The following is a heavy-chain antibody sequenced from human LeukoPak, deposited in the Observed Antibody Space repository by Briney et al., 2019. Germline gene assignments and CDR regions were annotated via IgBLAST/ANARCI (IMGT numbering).Heavy chain of an antibody. J-gene: IGHJ6*02. D-gene: IGHD3-10*01. CDR2: ISAYNGNT. CDR1: GYTFTSYG. Sequence: ASVKVSRKASGYTFTSYGISWVRQAPGQGLEWMGWISAYNGNTNYAQKLQGRVTMTTDTSTSTAYMELRSLRSDDTAVYYCARDYYGSGIYRWAYYYYYGMDVWGQGTTVTVSS. CDR3: ARDYYGSGIYRWAYYYYYGMDV. V-gene: IGHV1-18*01.